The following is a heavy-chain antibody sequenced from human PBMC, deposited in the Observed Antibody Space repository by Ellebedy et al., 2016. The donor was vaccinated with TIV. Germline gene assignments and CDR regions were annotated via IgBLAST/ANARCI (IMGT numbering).Heavy chain of an antibody. V-gene: IGHV3-23*01. CDR1: GFTFSGYA. CDR3: AKDMVFGDGKWEIDV. CDR2: INNGGRTT. Sequence: PGGSLRLSCVASGFTFSGYAMSWVRQAPGKGLEWVSGINNGGRTTSYADSVKGRFTISRDNSRSTLCLQMNSLRAEDSAVYYCAKDMVFGDGKWEIDVWGQGTTVTVSS. D-gene: IGHD1-26*01. J-gene: IGHJ6*02.